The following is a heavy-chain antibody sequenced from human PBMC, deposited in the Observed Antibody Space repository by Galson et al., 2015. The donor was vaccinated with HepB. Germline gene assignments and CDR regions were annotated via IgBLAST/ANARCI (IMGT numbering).Heavy chain of an antibody. D-gene: IGHD7-27*01. CDR3: ARAENWGFDY. Sequence: SLRLSCAASGFTFSSYSMNWVRQAPGKGLEWVSYISSSSSTIYYADSVKGRFTISRDNAKNSLYLQMNSLRAEDTAVYYCARAENWGFDYWGQGTLVTVSS. CDR1: GFTFSSYS. V-gene: IGHV3-48*01. J-gene: IGHJ4*02. CDR2: ISSSSSTI.